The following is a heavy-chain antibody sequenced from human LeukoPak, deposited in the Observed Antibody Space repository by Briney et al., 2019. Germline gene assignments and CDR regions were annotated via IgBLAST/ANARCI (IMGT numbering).Heavy chain of an antibody. D-gene: IGHD2-15*01. Sequence: ASVKVSCKASGYTFTNYGISWVRQAPGQGRELMGLVSAYADDTNYVPKFQRRITMTTDTSTSTAYVELRSLRSDDTAVYYCARDCIGCHGFDYWGQGTLVTVSS. V-gene: IGHV1-18*01. CDR1: GYTFTNYG. J-gene: IGHJ4*02. CDR2: VSAYADDT. CDR3: ARDCIGCHGFDY.